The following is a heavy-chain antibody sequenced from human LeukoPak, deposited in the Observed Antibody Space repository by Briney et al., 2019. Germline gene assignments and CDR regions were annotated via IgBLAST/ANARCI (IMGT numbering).Heavy chain of an antibody. D-gene: IGHD3-10*01. Sequence: GESLTSPCSRPRSSVKTNWITLGRQRTRKDLEWMGTIDPGYSNMNKYSPSLEGHVTISVDKSISTVYLQWSSLKASDTAMYYCATGSPGGYSHWGQGTLVTVSS. CDR3: ATGSPGGYSH. J-gene: IGHJ4*02. V-gene: IGHV5-10-1*01. CDR1: RSSVKTNW. CDR2: IDPGYSNM.